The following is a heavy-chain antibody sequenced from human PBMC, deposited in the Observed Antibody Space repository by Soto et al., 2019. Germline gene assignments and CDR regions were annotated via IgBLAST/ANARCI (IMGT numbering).Heavy chain of an antibody. V-gene: IGHV1-8*01. CDR1: GYTFTSYD. CDR2: MNPNTGNS. CDR3: ARRAETNGWNGFGADKYYFDF. Sequence: ASVKVSCKASGYTFTSYDIYWVRQATGQGLEWMGWMNPNTGNSGYAQKFQGRVTMTSDTSISTAQMELSSLRSEDTAVYYCARRAETNGWNGFGADKYYFDFWGQGTLVTVSS. J-gene: IGHJ4*02. D-gene: IGHD1-1*01.